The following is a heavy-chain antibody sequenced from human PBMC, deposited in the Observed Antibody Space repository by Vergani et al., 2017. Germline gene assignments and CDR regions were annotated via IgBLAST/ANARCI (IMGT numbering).Heavy chain of an antibody. Sequence: EVQLVQSGAEVKKPGESLKISCKGSGYSFTSYWIGWVRQMPGKGLEWMGIIYPGDSDTRYRPSFQGQVTISADKSISTAYLQWSSLKASDTAMYYCARPALEYYYDSSGYNAFDIWGQGTMVTVSS. V-gene: IGHV5-51*03. CDR2: IYPGDSDT. D-gene: IGHD3-22*01. CDR3: ARPALEYYYDSSGYNAFDI. J-gene: IGHJ3*02. CDR1: GYSFTSYW.